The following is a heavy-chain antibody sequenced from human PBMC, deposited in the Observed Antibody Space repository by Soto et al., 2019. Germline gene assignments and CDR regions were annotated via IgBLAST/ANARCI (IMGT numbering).Heavy chain of an antibody. V-gene: IGHV1-69*02. CDR2: LILIIAVG. Sequence: QVQLVQSGAEVKKPGSSVKVSCKASGGTFSSYSIGWVRQAPGQGLEWMGRLILIIAVGNYALQFQGRVTITADQSASTVYMNLRSLRYEDTAVYYSARSESRTRAIVATISGFDYWGQGTQVTVSS. D-gene: IGHD5-12*01. CDR3: ARSESRTRAIVATISGFDY. CDR1: GGTFSSYS. J-gene: IGHJ4*02.